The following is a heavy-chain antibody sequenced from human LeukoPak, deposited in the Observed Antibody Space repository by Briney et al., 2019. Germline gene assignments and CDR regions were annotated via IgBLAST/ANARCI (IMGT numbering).Heavy chain of an antibody. CDR1: GYSFTSYW. D-gene: IGHD2-15*01. J-gene: IGHJ4*02. V-gene: IGHV5-51*01. Sequence: GESLKISCKGSGYSFTSYWIGWVRQMPGKGLEWMGIIYPGDSDTRYSPSFQGQVTISADKSISTAYLQWSSLKASDTAMYYCARRYCSGGNCYSNFDYWGQGTLVTVSS. CDR2: IYPGDSDT. CDR3: ARRYCSGGNCYSNFDY.